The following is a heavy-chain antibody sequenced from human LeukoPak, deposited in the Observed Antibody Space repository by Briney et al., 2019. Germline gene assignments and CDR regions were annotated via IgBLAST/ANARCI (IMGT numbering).Heavy chain of an antibody. CDR3: ARVVRVDSSGWYRFYYYGMDV. CDR1: GFTFSSYS. J-gene: IGHJ6*04. CDR2: ISSSSSYI. V-gene: IGHV3-21*01. Sequence: GGSLRLSCAASGFTFSSYSMNWVRQAPGKGLEWGSSISSSSSYIYYADSVKGRFTISRDNAKNSLYLQMNSLRAEDTAVYYCARVVRVDSSGWYRFYYYGMDVWGKGTTVTVSS. D-gene: IGHD6-19*01.